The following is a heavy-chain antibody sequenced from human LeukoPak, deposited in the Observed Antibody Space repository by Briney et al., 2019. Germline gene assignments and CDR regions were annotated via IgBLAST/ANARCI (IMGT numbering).Heavy chain of an antibody. CDR1: GGSISSSSYY. CDR2: IYYSETT. D-gene: IGHD3-10*01. V-gene: IGHV4-39*01. Sequence: SETLSLTCTVSGGSISSSSYYWGWIRQPPGKGLEWIGSIYYSETTYYNPSLKSRVTISVDTSKNQFSLRLSSVTAADTAVYYCARQRCYGSGSYSLNWFDPWGQGTLVTVSS. J-gene: IGHJ5*02. CDR3: ARQRCYGSGSYSLNWFDP.